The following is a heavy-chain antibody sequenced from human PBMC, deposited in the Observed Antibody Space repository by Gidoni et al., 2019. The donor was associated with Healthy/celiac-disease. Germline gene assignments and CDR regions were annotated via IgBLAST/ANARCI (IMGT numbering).Heavy chain of an antibody. CDR2: IIHNVGTA. J-gene: IGHJ5*02. CDR3: AREGYCSSTNCNWFDP. V-gene: IGHV1-69*19. CDR1: GATFSSYA. Sequence: QVQLVQSGAEVKKPGSSVKVSCKASGATFSSYAISWVRQAPGQGLEWMGGIIHNVGTANYAQKFQGRVTITADESTSTAYMELSSLRSEDTAVYYCAREGYCSSTNCNWFDPGGQGTLVTVSS. D-gene: IGHD2-2*01.